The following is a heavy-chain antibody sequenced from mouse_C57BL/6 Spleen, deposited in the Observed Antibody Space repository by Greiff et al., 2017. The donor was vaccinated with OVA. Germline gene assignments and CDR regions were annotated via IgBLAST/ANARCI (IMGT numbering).Heavy chain of an antibody. V-gene: IGHV14-2*01. CDR2: IDPEDGET. J-gene: IGHJ1*03. CDR3: ARGDRDRYFDV. Sequence: EVMLVESGAELVKPGASVKLSCTASGFNIKDYYMHWVKQRTEQGLEWIGRIDPEDGETKYAPKFQGKATITADTSSNTAYLQLSRLTSEDTAVYYGARGDRDRYFDVWGTGTTVTVSS. D-gene: IGHD3-3*01. CDR1: GFNIKDYY.